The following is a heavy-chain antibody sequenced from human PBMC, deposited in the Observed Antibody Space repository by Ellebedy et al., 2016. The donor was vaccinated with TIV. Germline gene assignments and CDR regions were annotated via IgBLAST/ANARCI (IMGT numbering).Heavy chain of an antibody. CDR2: IYYSGST. CDR3: AGGYSSGWTDY. CDR1: GGSITSSSYY. J-gene: IGHJ4*02. Sequence: MPSETLSLTCTVSGGSITSSSYYWGWIRQPPGKGLEWIGTIYYSGSTNYNPSLQSRVTMSVDTSKNQFSLKLSSVTAADTAVYYCAGGYSSGWTDYWGQGTLVTVSS. V-gene: IGHV4-39*07. D-gene: IGHD6-19*01.